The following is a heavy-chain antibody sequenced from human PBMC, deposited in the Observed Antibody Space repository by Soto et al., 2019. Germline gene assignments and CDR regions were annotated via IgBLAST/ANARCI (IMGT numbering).Heavy chain of an antibody. V-gene: IGHV1-69*01. CDR1: GGTFSSYA. Sequence: QVQLVQSGAEVKKPGSSVKVSCKASGGTFSSYAISRVRQAPGQGLEWMGGIIPIFGTANYAQKFQGRVTITADESTSTAYMELSSLRSEDTAVYYCARDKYCSSTSCYGWFDPWGQGTLVTVSS. D-gene: IGHD2-2*01. CDR3: ARDKYCSSTSCYGWFDP. CDR2: IIPIFGTA. J-gene: IGHJ5*02.